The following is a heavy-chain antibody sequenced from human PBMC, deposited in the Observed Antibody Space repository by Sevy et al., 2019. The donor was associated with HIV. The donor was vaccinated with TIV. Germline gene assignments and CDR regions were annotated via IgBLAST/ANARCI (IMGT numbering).Heavy chain of an antibody. V-gene: IGHV3-23*01. D-gene: IGHD3-3*01. CDR2: ISGSGGST. J-gene: IGHJ4*02. Sequence: GGSLRLSCAASGFTFSSYAMSWVRQAPGKGLEWVSAISGSGGSTYYADSVKGRFTISRDNSKNTLYLQMNSLRAEDTAVYDCAKDLGDYDFWSGYYTGISQFDYWGQGTLVTVSS. CDR3: AKDLGDYDFWSGYYTGISQFDY. CDR1: GFTFSSYA.